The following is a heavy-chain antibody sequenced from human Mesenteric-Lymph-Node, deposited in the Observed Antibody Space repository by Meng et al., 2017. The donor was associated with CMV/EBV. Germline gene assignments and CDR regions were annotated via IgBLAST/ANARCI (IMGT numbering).Heavy chain of an antibody. CDR2: IRNSSTI. CDR1: GFTFSDHY. CDR3: AKDFSGCPDY. V-gene: IGHV3-69-1*01. D-gene: IGHD6-19*01. Sequence: GESLKISCAASGFTFSDHYMNWVRQAPGKGLEWVSSIRNSSTIYYADSVKGRFTISRDNAKNSLYLQMNSLRAEDTALYYCAKDFSGCPDYWGQGTLVTVSS. J-gene: IGHJ4*02.